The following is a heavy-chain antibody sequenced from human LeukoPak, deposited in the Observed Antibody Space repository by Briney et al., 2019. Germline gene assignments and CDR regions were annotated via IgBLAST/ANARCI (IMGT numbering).Heavy chain of an antibody. V-gene: IGHV3-7*01. Sequence: GGSLRLSCAASGFTFNNSVMSWVRQVPGKGLEWVANIKQNGSEKYYVDSVKGRFTISRDNAKNSLYLQMNSLRAEDTAVYYCARGRLGDYWGQGTLVTVSS. CDR3: ARGRLGDY. CDR1: GFTFNNSV. J-gene: IGHJ4*02. CDR2: IKQNGSEK.